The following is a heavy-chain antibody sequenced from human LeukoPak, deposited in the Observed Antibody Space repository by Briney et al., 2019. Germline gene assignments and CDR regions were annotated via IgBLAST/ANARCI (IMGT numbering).Heavy chain of an antibody. CDR3: ARALGTIIVVVTFDY. D-gene: IGHD3-22*01. J-gene: IGHJ4*02. Sequence: KPGGSLRLSCAASGFTFSSYSMNWVRQAPGKGLEWVSSISSSSSYIYYADSVKGRFTISRDNAKNSLYLQMNSLRAEDTAVYYCARALGTIIVVVTFDYWGQGTLVTVSS. CDR1: GFTFSSYS. V-gene: IGHV3-21*01. CDR2: ISSSSSYI.